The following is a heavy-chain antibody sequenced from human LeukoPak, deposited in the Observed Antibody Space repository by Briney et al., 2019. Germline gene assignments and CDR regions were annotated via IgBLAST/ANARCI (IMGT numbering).Heavy chain of an antibody. CDR3: ARGSGSFSGGFDY. CDR1: GFTFSSYG. J-gene: IGHJ4*02. CDR2: IWSDGTNK. V-gene: IGHV3-33*01. Sequence: GSLRLSRAASGFTFSSYGMHWVRQTPGKGLEWVTIIWSDGTNKYYADSVKGRFTISRDNSKNTLYLQMNSLRAEDTAVYYCARGSGSFSGGFDYWGQGTLVTVSS. D-gene: IGHD1-26*01.